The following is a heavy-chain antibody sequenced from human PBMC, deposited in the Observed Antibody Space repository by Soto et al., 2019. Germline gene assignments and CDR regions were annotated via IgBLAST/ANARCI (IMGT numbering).Heavy chain of an antibody. CDR1: GFTFSNYG. CDR3: AKALVRYFDWSPFDY. V-gene: IGHV3-30*18. Sequence: QVQLVESGGGVVQPGRSLRLSCAASGFTFSNYGMHWVRQAPGKGLEWVAVISYDGSSTYYADSVKGRFTISRDNSKSTLYLHMNSLRAEDTAVYYCAKALVRYFDWSPFDYWGQRTLVTVSS. D-gene: IGHD3-9*01. J-gene: IGHJ4*02. CDR2: ISYDGSST.